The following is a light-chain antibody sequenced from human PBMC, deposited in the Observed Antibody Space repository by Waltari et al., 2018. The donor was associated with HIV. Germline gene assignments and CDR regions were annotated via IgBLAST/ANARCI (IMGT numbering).Light chain of an antibody. J-gene: IGLJ2*01. V-gene: IGLV2-14*01. Sequence: QSALTQPASVSGSPGQSITISCTGTSSDVGGYDYVSWYQHHPGKAPTLMIYEVGNRPSGVSDRFSGSKSGTSASLAITGLQAEDEADYYCQSFDNSLGGSVIFGGGTKLTVL. CDR2: EVG. CDR1: SSDVGGYDY. CDR3: QSFDNSLGGSVI.